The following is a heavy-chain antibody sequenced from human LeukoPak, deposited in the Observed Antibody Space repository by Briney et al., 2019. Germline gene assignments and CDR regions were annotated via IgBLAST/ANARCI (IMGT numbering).Heavy chain of an antibody. V-gene: IGHV3-30*04. CDR3: ARDPYYYDSSAGMDV. D-gene: IGHD3-22*01. CDR2: ISYDGSNK. J-gene: IGHJ6*02. Sequence: PGRSLRLSCAASGFTFSSYAMHWVRQAPGKGLEWVAVISYDGSNKYYADSVKGRFTISRDNSKNTLYLQMNSLRAEDTAVYYCARDPYYYDSSAGMDVRGQGTTVTVSS. CDR1: GFTFSSYA.